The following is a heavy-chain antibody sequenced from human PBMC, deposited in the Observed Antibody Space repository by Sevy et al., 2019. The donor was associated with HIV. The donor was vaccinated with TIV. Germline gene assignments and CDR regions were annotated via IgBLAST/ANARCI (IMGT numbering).Heavy chain of an antibody. V-gene: IGHV3-23*01. J-gene: IGHJ5*02. CDR2: ISGSGGST. D-gene: IGHD3-10*01. CDR3: AKEGTTMVRGVIIKPDNWFDP. Sequence: GGSLRLSCAASGFTFSSYAMSWVRQAPGKGLEGVSAISGSGGSTYYAVSVKGRFTISRDNSQNTLYLQMNSLRAEDTAVYYCAKEGTTMVRGVIIKPDNWFDPWGQGTLVTVSS. CDR1: GFTFSSYA.